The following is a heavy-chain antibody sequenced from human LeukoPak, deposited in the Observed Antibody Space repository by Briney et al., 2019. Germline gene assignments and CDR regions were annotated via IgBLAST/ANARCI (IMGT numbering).Heavy chain of an antibody. CDR2: ISTYNGNT. Sequence: ASVKVSCKASGYTFTTYAISWVRQAPGQGLEWMGWISTYNGNTNYAQKFQGRVTLTTDTSTRTAYMDLRSLGSDDTAVYHCARVALGSWYFDLWGRGTLVTVSS. J-gene: IGHJ2*01. CDR1: GYTFTTYA. D-gene: IGHD2-15*01. CDR3: ARVALGSWYFDL. V-gene: IGHV1-18*01.